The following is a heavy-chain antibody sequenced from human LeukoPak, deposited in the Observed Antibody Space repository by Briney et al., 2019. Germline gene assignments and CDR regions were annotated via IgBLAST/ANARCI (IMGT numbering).Heavy chain of an antibody. V-gene: IGHV3-30*03. J-gene: IGHJ1*01. Sequence: GGSLRLSCAASGFTFDDYAMHWVRQAPGKGLEWVGVISYDGSSKYYSDSVKGRCTIIRDNAKSSLSLQMNSLRVEDTAVYYWARDFQTDKWGQGTLVTVSS. CDR1: GFTFDDYA. CDR2: ISYDGSSK. CDR3: ARDFQTDK.